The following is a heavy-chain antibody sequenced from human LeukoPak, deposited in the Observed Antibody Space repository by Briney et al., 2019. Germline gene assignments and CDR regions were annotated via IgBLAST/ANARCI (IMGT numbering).Heavy chain of an antibody. Sequence: PGGSLRLSCAASGFPFSHYGMNWVRQAPGKGLEWVSGITSVGTAYYADSVKGRFTISRGNAKNTLYLQMNSLRAEDTAVYYCAKKLGYCSSTSCYAGAYMDVWGKGTTVTISS. J-gene: IGHJ6*03. CDR1: GFPFSHYG. D-gene: IGHD2-2*01. V-gene: IGHV3-23*01. CDR2: ITSVGTA. CDR3: AKKLGYCSSTSCYAGAYMDV.